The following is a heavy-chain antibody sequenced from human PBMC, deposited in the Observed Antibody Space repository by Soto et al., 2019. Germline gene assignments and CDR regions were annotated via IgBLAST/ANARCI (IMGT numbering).Heavy chain of an antibody. CDR1: GYTFTAYY. D-gene: IGHD6-19*01. CDR3: ARQGSGSEYPQYVYYGMDV. J-gene: IGHJ6*02. V-gene: IGHV1-2*02. Sequence: QVQLVQSGAEVEKPGASVRVSCKTSGYTFTAYYIHWVRQAPGQGLEWMGWINPNSGVANYARNFQGRVTMTRDTSISTVYMELNKMRSEDTTIYYCARQGSGSEYPQYVYYGMDVWGQGTTVAASS. CDR2: INPNSGVA.